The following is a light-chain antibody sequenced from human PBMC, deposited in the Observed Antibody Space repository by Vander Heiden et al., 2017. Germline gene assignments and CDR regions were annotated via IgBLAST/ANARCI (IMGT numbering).Light chain of an antibody. Sequence: SALAPPACVSGSPGRSITISCTGSSSDVGGYNYVSWYQQHQGKAPKLMIYDVSNRPSGVSNRFSGSKSGNTASLTISGLQAEDEADYYCSSYTSSSTYVFGTGTKVTVL. CDR1: SSDVGGYNY. J-gene: IGLJ1*01. V-gene: IGLV2-14*03. CDR2: DVS. CDR3: SSYTSSSTYV.